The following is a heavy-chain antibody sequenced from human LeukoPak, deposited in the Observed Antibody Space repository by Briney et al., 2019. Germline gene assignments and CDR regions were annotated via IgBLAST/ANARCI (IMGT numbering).Heavy chain of an antibody. V-gene: IGHV3-72*01. D-gene: IGHD6-13*01. J-gene: IGHJ6*03. CDR3: VSARGYSSSWGYHYYMDV. CDR1: GFTFSDHY. CDR2: SRNKVDSYTT. Sequence: GGSLRLSCAASGFTFSDHYMDWVRQAPGKGLEWVGRSRNKVDSYTTEYAASVKGRFTISRDDSKNSLYLQMNSLKTEDTAVYHCVSARGYSSSWGYHYYMDVWGKGTTVTVSS.